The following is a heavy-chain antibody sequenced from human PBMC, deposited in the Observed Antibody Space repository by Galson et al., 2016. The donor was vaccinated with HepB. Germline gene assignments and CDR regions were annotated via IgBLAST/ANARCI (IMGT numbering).Heavy chain of an antibody. V-gene: IGHV3-11*03. CDR1: GFTFSDYY. CDR3: ARTTGPYWGPFDY. CDR2: ISGGASYT. J-gene: IGHJ4*02. D-gene: IGHD7-27*01. Sequence: SLRLSCAASGFTFSDYYMNWVRQAPGKGLEWLSYISGGASYTKYADSVMGRSTISRDNAKNSLFLDFINLGADDTAMYYRARTTGPYWGPFDYWGRGTLVTVSS.